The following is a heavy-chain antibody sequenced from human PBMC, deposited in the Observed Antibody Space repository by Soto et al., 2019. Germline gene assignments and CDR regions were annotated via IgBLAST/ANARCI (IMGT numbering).Heavy chain of an antibody. CDR2: IIPILGIA. CDR3: ARDRAGIAAAGTWGYWFDP. J-gene: IGHJ5*02. CDR1: GGTFSSYT. Sequence: QVQLVQSGAEVKKPGSSVKVSCKASGGTFSSYTISWVRQAPGQGLEWMGRIIPILGIANYAQKFQGRVTITADKPTSTAYMELSSLRSEDTAVYYCARDRAGIAAAGTWGYWFDPWGQGTLVTVSS. D-gene: IGHD6-13*01. V-gene: IGHV1-69*08.